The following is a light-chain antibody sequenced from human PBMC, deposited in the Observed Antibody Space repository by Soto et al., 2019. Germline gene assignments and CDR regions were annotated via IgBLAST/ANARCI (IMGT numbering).Light chain of an antibody. CDR2: DVS. Sequence: QSVLTQPHSVSGSPGQSVLVSCTGTSNDVGAYNYVSWYQQHPGKAPKLVIYDVSKRPSGVPARFSGSKSGNTASLTISGLQAEDEADYFCCSYAVKDTFFVFGSGTKVTVL. V-gene: IGLV2-11*01. J-gene: IGLJ1*01. CDR3: CSYAVKDTFFV. CDR1: SNDVGAYNY.